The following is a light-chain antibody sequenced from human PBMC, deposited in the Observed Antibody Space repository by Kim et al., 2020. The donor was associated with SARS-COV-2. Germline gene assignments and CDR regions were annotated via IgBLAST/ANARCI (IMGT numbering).Light chain of an antibody. CDR1: RNNVGNQG. CDR3: SAWDSSLNAVV. Sequence: QTATLTCTGNRNNVGNQGASWLQHHQGHPPKVLSYRSNNRPSGISERFSASRSGNTASLTVTGLQPEDEADYYCSAWDSSLNAVVFGGGTQLTVL. J-gene: IGLJ2*01. V-gene: IGLV10-54*04. CDR2: RSN.